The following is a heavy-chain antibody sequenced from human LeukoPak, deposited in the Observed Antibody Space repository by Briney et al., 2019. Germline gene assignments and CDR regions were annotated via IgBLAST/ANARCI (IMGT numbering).Heavy chain of an antibody. J-gene: IGHJ4*02. CDR1: GFTFSSYG. CDR3: ARDGGSGGGDC. V-gene: IGHV3-30*19. Sequence: GGSLRLSCAASGFTFSSYGMHWVRQAPGKGLEWVAVISYDGSNKYYADSVKGRFTISRDNSKNTLYLQMNSLRAEDTAVYYCARDGGSGGGDCWGQGTLVTVSS. D-gene: IGHD3-10*01. CDR2: ISYDGSNK.